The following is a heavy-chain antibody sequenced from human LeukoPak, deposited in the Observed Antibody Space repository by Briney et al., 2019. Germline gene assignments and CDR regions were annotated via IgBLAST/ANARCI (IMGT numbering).Heavy chain of an antibody. D-gene: IGHD6-19*01. CDR1: GFTFSSYG. V-gene: IGHV3-30*18. Sequence: GRSLRLSCAASGFTFSSYGMHWVRQAPGKGLEWVAVISYDGSNKYYADSVKGRFTISRDNSKNTLYLQMNSLRAEDTAVYYCAKASHSGWHFWGQGTLVTVSS. CDR2: ISYDGSNK. CDR3: AKASHSGWHF. J-gene: IGHJ4*02.